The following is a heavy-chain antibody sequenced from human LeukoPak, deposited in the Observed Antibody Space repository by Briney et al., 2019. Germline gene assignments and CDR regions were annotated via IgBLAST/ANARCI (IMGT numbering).Heavy chain of an antibody. V-gene: IGHV1-46*01. D-gene: IGHD6-13*01. J-gene: IGHJ4*02. CDR2: INPSSGGA. CDR1: GYTFTSYY. Sequence: ASVKVSCKASGYTFTSYYMHWVRQAPGQGLEWMGIINPSSGGATYAQKFQDRVTMTRDTSTSTVYLELSSLRSEDTAVYYCARGYSSSWRDLFDYWGQGTLVTASS. CDR3: ARGYSSSWRDLFDY.